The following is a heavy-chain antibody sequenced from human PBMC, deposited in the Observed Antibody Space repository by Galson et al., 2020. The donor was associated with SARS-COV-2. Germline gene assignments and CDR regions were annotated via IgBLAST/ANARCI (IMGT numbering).Heavy chain of an antibody. CDR2: IGQDGSEK. J-gene: IGHJ4*02. V-gene: IGHV3-7*03. CDR1: GFTFSTYW. Sequence: GESLKISCAASGFTFSTYWMSWVRHAPGKGLEWVANIGQDGSEKYFVDSVKGRFTISRDNAKNSLYLQMNSLRDEDTAVYYCARDPPPVSARFDHWGQGT. CDR3: ARDPPPVSARFDH. D-gene: IGHD6-6*01.